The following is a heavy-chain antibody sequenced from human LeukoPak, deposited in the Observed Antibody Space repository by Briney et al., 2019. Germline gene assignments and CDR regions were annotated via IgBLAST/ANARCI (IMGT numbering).Heavy chain of an antibody. CDR2: IIPIFGTA. V-gene: IGHV1-69*13. D-gene: IGHD2-2*01. J-gene: IGHJ5*02. Sequence: GASVKVSCKASGGTFSSYAISWERQAPGQGLEWMGGIIPIFGTANYAQKFQGRVTITADESTSTAYMELSSLRSEDTAVYYCARGIVVQPSANWFDPWGQGTPVTVSS. CDR3: ARGIVVQPSANWFDP. CDR1: GGTFSSYA.